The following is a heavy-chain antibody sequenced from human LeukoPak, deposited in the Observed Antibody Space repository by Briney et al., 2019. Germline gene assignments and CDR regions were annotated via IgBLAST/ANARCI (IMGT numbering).Heavy chain of an antibody. CDR1: GFTFDDYA. Sequence: GGSLRFSCAASGFTFDDYAMHWVRQAPGKGPEWVSGISWNSGSIGYADSVKGRFTISRDNTKNSLYLQMNSLRAEDTALYYCAKASGGSYYYYYMDVWGKGTTVAVSS. D-gene: IGHD3-10*01. CDR3: AKASGGSYYYYYMDV. J-gene: IGHJ6*03. CDR2: ISWNSGSI. V-gene: IGHV3-9*01.